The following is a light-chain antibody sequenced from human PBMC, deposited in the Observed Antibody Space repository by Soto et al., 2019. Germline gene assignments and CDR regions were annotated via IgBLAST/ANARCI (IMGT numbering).Light chain of an antibody. J-gene: IGKJ4*01. V-gene: IGKV1-9*01. CDR3: QQLNSYPLT. CDR1: QGISSY. CDR2: SAS. Sequence: DIQLTQSPSFLSASVGDRVAITCRASQGISSYLAWYQKKPGTAPKLLIHSASTIQSGVPSRFSGSGSGTEFTLAISSLQPEDFAIYYCQQLNSYPLTFIGGTKVEIK.